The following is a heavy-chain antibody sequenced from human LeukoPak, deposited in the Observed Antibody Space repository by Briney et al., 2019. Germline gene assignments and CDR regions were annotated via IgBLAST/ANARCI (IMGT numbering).Heavy chain of an antibody. V-gene: IGHV3-23*01. CDR3: AKGYYYDSSGYYPFDY. CDR2: ISGSGGST. D-gene: IGHD3-22*01. CDR1: GFTFSSYA. J-gene: IGHJ4*02. Sequence: GGSLRLSCAASGFTFSSYAMSWVRQAPGKGLEWVSAISGSGGSTYYADSVKGRFTISRDNSKNTLYLQMNSLRAEDTAVYYCAKGYYYDSSGYYPFDYWGQGTLVTVSS.